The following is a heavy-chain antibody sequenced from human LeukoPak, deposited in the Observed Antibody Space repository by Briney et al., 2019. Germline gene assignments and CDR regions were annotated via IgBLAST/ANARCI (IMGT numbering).Heavy chain of an antibody. D-gene: IGHD5-12*01. Sequence: PSETLSLTCTVSGDSISSSSYYWAWIRQPPGKGLEWIGSIFYSGTTFYNPSLKSRVTIFVDTSKNQFSLKLNSVTAADTAVYYCARRDIVTTINTWGQGTLVTVSS. CDR3: ARRDIVTTINT. J-gene: IGHJ4*02. CDR2: IFYSGTT. V-gene: IGHV4-39*01. CDR1: GDSISSSSYY.